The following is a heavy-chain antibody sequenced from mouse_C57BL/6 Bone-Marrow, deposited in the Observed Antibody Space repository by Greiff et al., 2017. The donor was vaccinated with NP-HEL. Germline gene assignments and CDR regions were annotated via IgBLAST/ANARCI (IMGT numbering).Heavy chain of an antibody. V-gene: IGHV5-4*01. D-gene: IGHD2-1*01. Sequence: EVQLVESGGGLVKPGGSLKLSCAASGFTFSSYAMSWVRQTPEKRLEWVATISDGGSYTYYPDNVKGRFTISRDNAKNNLYLQMSHLKSEDTAMYYCAHLLSYAMDYWGQGTSVTVSS. CDR3: AHLLSYAMDY. CDR2: ISDGGSYT. J-gene: IGHJ4*01. CDR1: GFTFSSYA.